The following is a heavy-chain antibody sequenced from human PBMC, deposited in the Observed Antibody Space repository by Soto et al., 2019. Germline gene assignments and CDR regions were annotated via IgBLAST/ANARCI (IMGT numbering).Heavy chain of an antibody. CDR3: AKGGSGYYSRNAFDI. D-gene: IGHD3-22*01. Sequence: GGSLRLSCAASGFTFSSYAMSWVRQAPGKGLEWVSAISGSGGSTYYADSVKGWFTISRDNSKNTLYLQMNSLRAEDTAVYYCAKGGSGYYSRNAFDIWGQGTMVTVSS. J-gene: IGHJ3*02. CDR2: ISGSGGST. CDR1: GFTFSSYA. V-gene: IGHV3-23*01.